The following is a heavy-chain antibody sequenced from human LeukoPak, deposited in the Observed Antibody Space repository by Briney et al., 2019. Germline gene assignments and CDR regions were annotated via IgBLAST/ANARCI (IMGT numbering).Heavy chain of an antibody. CDR1: GFAFESFT. Sequence: SGGSLRLSCAGSGFAFESFTMTWVRQAPGKGLEWVSLISDTGRDINYADSVRGRPTISRDNTKNSLFLQMDSLRVEDTAIYYCAKGLFSAYDKYLDSWGQGTLVTVSS. D-gene: IGHD5-12*01. V-gene: IGHV3-21*04. J-gene: IGHJ4*02. CDR3: AKGLFSAYDKYLDS. CDR2: ISDTGRDI.